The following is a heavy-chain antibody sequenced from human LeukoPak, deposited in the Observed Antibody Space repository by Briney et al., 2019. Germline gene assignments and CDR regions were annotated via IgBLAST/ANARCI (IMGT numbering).Heavy chain of an antibody. V-gene: IGHV1-2*02. CDR3: ATSSGYSHTWGAFDY. J-gene: IGHJ4*02. D-gene: IGHD5-18*01. Sequence: GASMKVSCKTSGYTFTKYYMHWVRQAPGQGPEWMGWMNPNSGGTNYTQKFQGRVTMTRDTSINTAYMELSRLKSDDTAVYYCATSSGYSHTWGAFDYWGQGALVTVSS. CDR1: GYTFTKYY. CDR2: MNPNSGGT.